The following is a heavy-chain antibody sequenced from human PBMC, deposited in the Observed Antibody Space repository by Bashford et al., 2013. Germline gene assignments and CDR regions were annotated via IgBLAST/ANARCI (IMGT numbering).Heavy chain of an antibody. Sequence: WVRQMPGKGLDWMGIIYPGDSDTKYSPSFQGQVTISADKSISTAYLQWSSLKASDTAMYYCARGYWDLRTPLTPYYFDYWGQGTLVTVSS. CDR2: IYPGDSDT. CDR3: ARGYWDLRTPLTPYYFDY. J-gene: IGHJ4*02. D-gene: IGHD1-26*01. V-gene: IGHV5-51*01.